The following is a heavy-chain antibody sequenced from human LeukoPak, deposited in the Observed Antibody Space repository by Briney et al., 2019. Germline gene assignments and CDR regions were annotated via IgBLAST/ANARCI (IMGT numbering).Heavy chain of an antibody. CDR2: IYSSGST. D-gene: IGHD3-16*01. CDR1: GGSLSNYY. J-gene: IGHJ4*02. CDR3: ARRSWGSGFDY. Sequence: SETLSLTCSVSGGSLSNYYWTWIRQPPGKGLEWIGYIYSSGSTNYNPSLKSRVNISIDTSENQFSLKLSSVTAADTAVYYCARRSWGSGFDYWGQGALVTVSS. V-gene: IGHV4-59*01.